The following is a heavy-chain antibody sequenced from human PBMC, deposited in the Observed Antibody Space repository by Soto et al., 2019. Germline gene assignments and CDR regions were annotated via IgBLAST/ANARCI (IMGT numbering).Heavy chain of an antibody. CDR3: ARDHHRYIVYDYVDY. CDR2: ISSSSSYT. D-gene: IGHD5-12*01. Sequence: QVQLVESGGGLVKPGGSLRLSCVASGFTFSDYYMSWIRQAPGKGLEWVSCISSSSSYTTYADSVKGRFTISRDNAKNSLYLQMNSLRAEDTAVYYCARDHHRYIVYDYVDYWGQGALVTVSS. CDR1: GFTFSDYY. V-gene: IGHV3-11*05. J-gene: IGHJ4*02.